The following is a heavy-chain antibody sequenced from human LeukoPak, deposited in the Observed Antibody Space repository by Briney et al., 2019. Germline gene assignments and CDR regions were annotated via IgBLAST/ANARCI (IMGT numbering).Heavy chain of an antibody. V-gene: IGHV3-30-3*01. CDR1: GFTFSTYA. CDR2: ISYDGSNE. D-gene: IGHD3-16*01. Sequence: GRSLRLSCAASGFTFSTYAMHWVRQAPGKGLEWVAVISYDGSNEDYADSVKGRFTISRDNSKNTLSLQMNSLRAEDTAVYYCARDSWGFDYWGQGTLVTVSS. J-gene: IGHJ4*02. CDR3: ARDSWGFDY.